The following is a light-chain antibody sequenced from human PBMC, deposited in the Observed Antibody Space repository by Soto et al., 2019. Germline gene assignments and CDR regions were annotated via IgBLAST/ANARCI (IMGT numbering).Light chain of an antibody. CDR3: QAWDSSTDVV. Sequence: SSELTQPPSVSVSPGQTASITCSGDKLGDKYTCWYQQKPGQSPVLVIYQHSQRPSGIPERFAGSNSGNTATLTISGTRAMDEADYYCQAWDSSTDVVFGGGTKLTVL. J-gene: IGLJ2*01. CDR1: KLGDKY. V-gene: IGLV3-1*01. CDR2: QHS.